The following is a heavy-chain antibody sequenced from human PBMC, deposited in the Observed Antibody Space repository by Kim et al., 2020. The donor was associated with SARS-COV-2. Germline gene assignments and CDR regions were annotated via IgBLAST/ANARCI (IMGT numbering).Heavy chain of an antibody. D-gene: IGHD2-2*01. CDR2: IYYSGTT. CDR1: GTSISSGAYY. J-gene: IGHJ5*02. V-gene: IGHV4-31*03. CDR3: AKVGDIVVVPAAPGGDWFDP. Sequence: SETLSLTCTVSGTSISSGAYYWTWIRLLPGKGLEWIGYIYYSGTTYSNPSLKSRVTISVDTSRNQFSLRLSSVTAADTAVYYCAKVGDIVVVPAAPGGDWFDPWGQGTLVTVSS.